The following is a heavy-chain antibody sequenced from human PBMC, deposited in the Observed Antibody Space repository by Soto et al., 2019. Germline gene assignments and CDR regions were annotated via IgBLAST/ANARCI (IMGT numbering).Heavy chain of an antibody. CDR3: VRDGYCSGSDCYYYYYMDV. CDR1: GFTFSSYA. Sequence: GGSLRLSCAASGFTFSSYAMSWVRQAPGKGLEWVSAISGSGGSTYYADSVKGRFTISRDNSKNNLYLQMNSLRAEDTAVYYCVRDGYCSGSDCYYYYYMDVWGKGTTVTVSS. J-gene: IGHJ6*03. D-gene: IGHD2-15*01. CDR2: ISGSGGST. V-gene: IGHV3-23*01.